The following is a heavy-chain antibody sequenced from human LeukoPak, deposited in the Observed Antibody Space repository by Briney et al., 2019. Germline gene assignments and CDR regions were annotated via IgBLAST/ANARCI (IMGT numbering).Heavy chain of an antibody. Sequence: GASVKVSCKASGGTFSSYAISWVRQAPGQGLEWMGRIIPIFGTANYAQKFQGRVTITTDESTSTAYMELSSLRSEDTAVYYCARVSIVGATTDFDYWGQGTLVTVSS. J-gene: IGHJ4*02. D-gene: IGHD1-26*01. V-gene: IGHV1-69*05. CDR1: GGTFSSYA. CDR2: IIPIFGTA. CDR3: ARVSIVGATTDFDY.